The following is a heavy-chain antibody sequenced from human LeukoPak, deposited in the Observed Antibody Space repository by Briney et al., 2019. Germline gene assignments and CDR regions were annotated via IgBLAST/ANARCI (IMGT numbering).Heavy chain of an antibody. Sequence: SETLSLTCTVSGYSISRGYYWGWIRQPPGKGLEWIGSIYHSGSTYYNPSLKSRVTISVDTSKNQFSLRLSSVTAPDTAVYYCAREKGYCGSASCYYFDYWGQGTLVTVSS. CDR2: IYHSGST. J-gene: IGHJ4*02. V-gene: IGHV4-38-2*02. CDR1: GYSISRGYY. D-gene: IGHD2-2*01. CDR3: AREKGYCGSASCYYFDY.